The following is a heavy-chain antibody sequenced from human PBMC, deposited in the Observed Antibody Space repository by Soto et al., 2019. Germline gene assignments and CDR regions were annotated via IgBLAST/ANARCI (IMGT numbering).Heavy chain of an antibody. D-gene: IGHD3-22*01. V-gene: IGHV1-46*01. CDR3: PRGGPDYYDSSGYYY. Sequence: ASVNVSCKASGYTFTSYYMHWVRQAPGQGLEWMGIINPSGGSTSYAQKFQGRVTMTRDTSTSTVYMELSSLRSEDTAVYYCPRGGPDYYDSSGYYYWGQGTLVTVSS. CDR2: INPSGGST. J-gene: IGHJ4*02. CDR1: GYTFTSYY.